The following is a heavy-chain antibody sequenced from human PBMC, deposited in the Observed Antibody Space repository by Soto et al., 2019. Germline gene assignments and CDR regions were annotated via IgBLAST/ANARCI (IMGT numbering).Heavy chain of an antibody. Sequence: EVQLLESGGGLVQPGGSLRLSCAASGFTFTSFAMSWVRQAPGKGLEWVSSMSGNGDSTYYADSIQGRFTISRDTSKNTRYLQMNSLRAEDTAMYYCARIRIWGSGSPENYFDPWGQGTLVTVSS. J-gene: IGHJ5*02. CDR2: MSGNGDST. CDR1: GFTFTSFA. CDR3: ARIRIWGSGSPENYFDP. D-gene: IGHD3-10*01. V-gene: IGHV3-23*01.